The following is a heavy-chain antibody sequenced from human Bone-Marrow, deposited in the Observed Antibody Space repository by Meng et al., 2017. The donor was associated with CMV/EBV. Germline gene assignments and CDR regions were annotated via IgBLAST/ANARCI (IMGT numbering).Heavy chain of an antibody. CDR2: INHSGST. D-gene: IGHD4-17*01. Sequence: GSLRLSCAVYGGSFIGYYWSWIRQPPGKGLEWIGEINHSGSTNYNPSLKSRVTISVDTSKNQFSLKLSSVTAADTAVYYCARDLTVTGTILLRYGRRGGMDVWGQGTTVTVSS. J-gene: IGHJ6*01. CDR1: GGSFIGYY. CDR3: ARDLTVTGTILLRYGRRGGMDV. V-gene: IGHV4-34*01.